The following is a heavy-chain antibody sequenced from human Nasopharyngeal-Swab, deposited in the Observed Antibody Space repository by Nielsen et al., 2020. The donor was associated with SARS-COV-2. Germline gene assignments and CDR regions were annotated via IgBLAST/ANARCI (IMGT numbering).Heavy chain of an antibody. CDR3: VRADISGYFDY. CDR2: SRNEAHSFTT. V-gene: IGHV3-72*01. CDR1: GFTLSEHY. D-gene: IGHD3-22*01. Sequence: GGSLRLSCAASGFTLSEHYMVWVRQAPGKGLEWVGRSRNEAHSFTTEYAASVKGRFTISRDDSENSLYLQMNSLKIEDTAVYYCVRADISGYFDYWGQGTLVTVSS. J-gene: IGHJ4*02.